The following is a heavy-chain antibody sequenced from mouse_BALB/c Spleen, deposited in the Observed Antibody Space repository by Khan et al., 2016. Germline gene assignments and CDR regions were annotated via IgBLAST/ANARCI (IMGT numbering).Heavy chain of an antibody. J-gene: IGHJ4*01. CDR2: IRNKANGYTI. Sequence: EVELVESGGGLVQPGGSLRLSCATSGFTFTDYYMSWVRQPPGKALEWLGVIRNKANGYTIEYSASVKGRFTISRDNYQSILYLQMNTLRAEDSATYYCARLMHYYAMDYWGQGTSVTVSS. CDR3: ARLMHYYAMDY. CDR1: GFTFTDYY. V-gene: IGHV7-3*02.